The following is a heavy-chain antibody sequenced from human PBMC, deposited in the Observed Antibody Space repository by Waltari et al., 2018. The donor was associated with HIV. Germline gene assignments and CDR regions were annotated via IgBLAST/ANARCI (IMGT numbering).Heavy chain of an antibody. V-gene: IGHV3-30*01. CDR1: GFIFSSYA. CDR3: ASDYYDFWSGYYRASYFDY. Sequence: QVQLVESGVGVVQPGRTLRLSCAASGFIFSSYAMHWVRTAPGKGLEWVAVISSDGSNKYYADSVKGRFTISRDNSKNTLYLQMNSLRAEDTAVYYCASDYYDFWSGYYRASYFDYWGQGTLVTVSS. J-gene: IGHJ4*02. CDR2: ISSDGSNK. D-gene: IGHD3-3*01.